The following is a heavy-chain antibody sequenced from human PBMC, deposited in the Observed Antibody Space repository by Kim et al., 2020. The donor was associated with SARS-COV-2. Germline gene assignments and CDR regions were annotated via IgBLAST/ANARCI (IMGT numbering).Heavy chain of an antibody. J-gene: IGHJ3*02. D-gene: IGHD3-22*01. V-gene: IGHV1-46*01. CDR1: GYTFTSYY. CDR2: INPSGGST. CDR3: ARVRQYDSSVSDAFDI. Sequence: ASVKVSCKASGYTFTSYYMHWVRQAPGQGLEWMGIINPSGGSTSYAQKFQGRVTMTRDTSTSTVYMELSSLRSEDTAVYYCARVRQYDSSVSDAFDIWGQGTMVTVSS.